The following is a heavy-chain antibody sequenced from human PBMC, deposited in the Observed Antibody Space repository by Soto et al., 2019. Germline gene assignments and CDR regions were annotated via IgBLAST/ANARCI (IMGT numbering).Heavy chain of an antibody. CDR2: ISSSSSYI. CDR3: ARDGYSGYDSTFDY. D-gene: IGHD5-12*01. Sequence: GESLKISCAASGFTFSSYSMNWVRQAPGKGLEWVSSISSSSSYIYYADSVKGRFTISRDNAKNSLYLQMNSLRAEDTAVYYCARDGYSGYDSTFDYWGQGTLVTVSS. CDR1: GFTFSSYS. J-gene: IGHJ4*02. V-gene: IGHV3-21*01.